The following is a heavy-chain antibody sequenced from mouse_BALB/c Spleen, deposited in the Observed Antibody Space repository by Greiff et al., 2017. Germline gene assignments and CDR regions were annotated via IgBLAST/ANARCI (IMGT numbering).Heavy chain of an antibody. D-gene: IGHD2-14*01. V-gene: IGHV7-3*02. CDR3: ARDERYDRAWCAY. J-gene: IGHJ3*01. Sequence: DVMLVESGGGLVQPGGSLRLSCATSGFTFTDYYMSWVRQPPGKALEWLGFIRNKANGYTTEYSASVKGRFTISRDNSQSILYLQMNTLRAEDSATYYCARDERYDRAWCAYWGQGTLVTVSA. CDR2: IRNKANGYTT. CDR1: GFTFTDYY.